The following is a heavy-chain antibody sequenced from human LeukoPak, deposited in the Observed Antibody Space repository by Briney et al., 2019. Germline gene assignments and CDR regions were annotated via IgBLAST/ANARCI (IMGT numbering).Heavy chain of an antibody. D-gene: IGHD6-13*01. Sequence: GGSLRLSCAASGFTFSDEYMSWIRQAPGKGLEWISCVSNSGSTIYYADSVKGRFTISRDNVKNSLYLQMNSLGVEDTAVYYCARDGAYSASNIWGQGTMVAVSS. J-gene: IGHJ3*02. CDR2: VSNSGSTI. V-gene: IGHV3-11*01. CDR1: GFTFSDEY. CDR3: ARDGAYSASNI.